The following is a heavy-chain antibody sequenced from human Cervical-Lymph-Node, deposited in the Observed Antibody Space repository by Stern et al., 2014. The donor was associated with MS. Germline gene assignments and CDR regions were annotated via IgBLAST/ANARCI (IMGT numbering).Heavy chain of an antibody. CDR1: GYTFTTPNYG. CDR3: ARERLRDFNDYHFDS. V-gene: IGHV1-18*01. CDR2: ISSYNGNT. J-gene: IGHJ4*02. D-gene: IGHD4-11*01. Sequence: QVQLVQSGPEVRQPGASVRVSCKASGYTFTTPNYGIAWVREAPGRGLEWMGWISSYNGNTVYAQNLQDRVTMTTDTSASTAYMELRGLRSDDTAFYYCARERLRDFNDYHFDSWGQGTLVTVSS.